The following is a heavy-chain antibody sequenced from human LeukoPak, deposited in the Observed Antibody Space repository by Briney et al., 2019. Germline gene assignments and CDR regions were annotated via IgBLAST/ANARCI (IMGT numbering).Heavy chain of an antibody. J-gene: IGHJ4*02. CDR2: ISGSGGST. D-gene: IGHD1-26*01. CDR3: AKDDKGSYYLD. V-gene: IGHV3-23*01. CDR1: GFTFSSYA. Sequence: GGSLRLSCAASGFTFSSYAMSWVRQAPGKGLEWASAISGSGGSTYYADSVKGRFTISRDNSKNTLYLQMNSLRAEDTAVYYCAKDDKGSYYLDWGQGTLVTVSS.